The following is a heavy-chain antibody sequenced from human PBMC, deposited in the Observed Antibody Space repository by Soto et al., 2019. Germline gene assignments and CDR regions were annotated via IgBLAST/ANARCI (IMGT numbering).Heavy chain of an antibody. J-gene: IGHJ4*02. CDR3: ARGGVPAAMSY. Sequence: EVQLVESGGGLVQPGGSLRLSCAASGFTFSSFWMHWVRQAPGEGLVWVSRINSDGSNTNYADSVKGRFTISRDKAKNALYLQMNSLRAEDTAVYYCARGGVPAAMSYWGQGTLVTVSS. D-gene: IGHD2-2*01. CDR1: GFTFSSFW. CDR2: INSDGSNT. V-gene: IGHV3-74*01.